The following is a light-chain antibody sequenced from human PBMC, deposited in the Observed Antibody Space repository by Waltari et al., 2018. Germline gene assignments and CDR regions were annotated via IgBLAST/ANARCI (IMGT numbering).Light chain of an antibody. V-gene: IGKV4-1*01. CDR3: QQHYGTPRT. J-gene: IGKJ2*01. Sequence: DIVMTQSPDSLAVSLGARATINCKSSQSVLYSSNNKNYLAWSQQKAGQPPKLIIYWASTRESGVPDRFSGSGSGTDFTLTISSLQAEDVAVYYCQQHYGTPRTFGQGTKLEIK. CDR1: QSVLYSSNNKNY. CDR2: WAS.